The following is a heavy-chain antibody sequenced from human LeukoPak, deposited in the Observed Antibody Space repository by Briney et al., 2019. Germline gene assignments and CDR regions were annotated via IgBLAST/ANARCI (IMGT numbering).Heavy chain of an antibody. CDR2: IYYSGST. D-gene: IGHD3-10*01. CDR3: ARDLDYYGSGGEWFDP. V-gene: IGHV4-59*01. Sequence: PSETLSLTCTVSGGSISSYYWNWIRQPPGKGLEWIGYIYYSGSTNYNPSLKSRVTISVDTSKNQFSLKLSSVTAADTAVYYCARDLDYYGSGGEWFDPWGQGTLVTVSS. J-gene: IGHJ5*02. CDR1: GGSISSYY.